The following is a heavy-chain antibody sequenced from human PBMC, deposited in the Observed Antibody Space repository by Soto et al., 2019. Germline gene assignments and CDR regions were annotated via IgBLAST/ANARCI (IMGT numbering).Heavy chain of an antibody. V-gene: IGHV4-59*08. CDR3: VRQGVGALHGLVDV. Sequence: QVHLQQSGPGLVKPSETLSLSCTISGASISNYYWSWIRQVPGKGMEWIGYVNDGWGAASNPSLPXXVXXSLDTSKSLLSLKLTSVPATATAGSYCVRQGVGALHGLVDVWGQGTTVSVSS. D-gene: IGHD1-26*01. CDR2: VNDGWGA. J-gene: IGHJ6*02. CDR1: GASISNYY.